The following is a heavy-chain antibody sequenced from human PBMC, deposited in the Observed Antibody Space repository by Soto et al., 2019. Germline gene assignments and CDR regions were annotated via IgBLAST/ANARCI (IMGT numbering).Heavy chain of an antibody. CDR1: GFTFGDYA. J-gene: IGHJ4*02. CDR2: IRSKAYGGTT. Sequence: GGSLRLSCTASGFTFGDYAMSWFRQAPGKGLEWVGFIRSKAYGGTTEYAASVKGRFTISRDDSKSIAYLQMNSLKTEDTAVYYCTRAALRYFDWSIPHFDYWGQGTLVTVSS. D-gene: IGHD3-9*01. V-gene: IGHV3-49*03. CDR3: TRAALRYFDWSIPHFDY.